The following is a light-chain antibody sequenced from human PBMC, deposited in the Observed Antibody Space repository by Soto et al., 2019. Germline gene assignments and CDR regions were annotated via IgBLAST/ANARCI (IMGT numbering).Light chain of an antibody. CDR3: QHYQSAST. J-gene: IGKJ4*01. CDR1: QSINIW. Sequence: DIQMTQSPSTLSASVGDRVTITCRASQSINIWVAWYQQKPGRAPKLLIYHASSLESGVPSRFSGSGCGIEFTLTISSLQPDDFANYSYQHYQSASTFAGGTKVEIK. CDR2: HAS. V-gene: IGKV1-5*01.